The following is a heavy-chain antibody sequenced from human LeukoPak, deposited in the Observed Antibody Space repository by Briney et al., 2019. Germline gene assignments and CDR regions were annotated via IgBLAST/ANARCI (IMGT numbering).Heavy chain of an antibody. Sequence: SETLSLTCTVSGGSISSGGYYWSWIRQHPGKGLEWIGYIYYSGSTNYNPSLKSRVTITVDTSKNQFSLKLSSVTAADTAVYYCARGGRYDSSGYGYWGQGTLVTVSS. D-gene: IGHD3-22*01. CDR2: IYYSGST. J-gene: IGHJ4*02. CDR1: GGSISSGGYY. CDR3: ARGGRYDSSGYGY. V-gene: IGHV4-61*08.